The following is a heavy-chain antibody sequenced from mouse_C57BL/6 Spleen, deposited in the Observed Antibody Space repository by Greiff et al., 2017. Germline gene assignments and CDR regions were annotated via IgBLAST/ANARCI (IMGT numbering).Heavy chain of an antibody. CDR2: INYDGSST. CDR3: ARGTTVVGPAHFDV. V-gene: IGHV5-16*01. D-gene: IGHD1-1*01. J-gene: IGHJ1*03. CDR1: GFTFSDYY. Sequence: EVKVVESEGGLVQPGSSMKLSCTASGFTFSDYYMAWVRQVPEKGLEWVANINYDGSSTYYLDSLKSRFIISRDNAKNILYLQMSSLKSEDTATYYCARGTTVVGPAHFDVWGTGTTVTVSS.